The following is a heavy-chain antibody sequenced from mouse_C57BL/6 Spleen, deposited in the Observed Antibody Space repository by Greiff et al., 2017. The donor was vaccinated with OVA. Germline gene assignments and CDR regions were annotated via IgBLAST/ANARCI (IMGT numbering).Heavy chain of an antibody. V-gene: IGHV1-55*01. CDR3: ARNYGSTFDY. CDR2: IYPGSGST. J-gene: IGHJ2*01. CDR1: GFTFTSYW. D-gene: IGHD1-1*01. Sequence: QVHVKQPGAELVKPGASVKMSCKASGFTFTSYWITWVKQRPGQGLEWIGDIYPGSGSTNYNEKFKSKATLTVDTSSSTAYMQLSSLTSEDSAVYYGARNYGSTFDYWGQGTTLTVSS.